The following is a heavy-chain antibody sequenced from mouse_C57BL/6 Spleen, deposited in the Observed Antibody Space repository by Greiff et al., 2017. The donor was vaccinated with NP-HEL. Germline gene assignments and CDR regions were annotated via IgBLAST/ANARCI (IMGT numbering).Heavy chain of an antibody. Sequence: VQLQQSGPELVKPGASVKMSCKASGYTFTDYNMPWVKQSHGKSLEWIGYINPNNGGTSYNQKFKGKATLTVNKSSSTAYMELRSLTSEDSAVYYCARNGYYGNSDYWGQGTTLTVSS. CDR3: ARNGYYGNSDY. V-gene: IGHV1-22*01. CDR1: GYTFTDYN. J-gene: IGHJ2*01. CDR2: INPNNGGT. D-gene: IGHD2-1*01.